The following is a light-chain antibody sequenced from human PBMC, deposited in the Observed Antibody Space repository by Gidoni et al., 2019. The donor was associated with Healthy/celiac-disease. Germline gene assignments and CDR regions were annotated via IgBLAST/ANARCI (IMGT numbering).Light chain of an antibody. Sequence: VLTQSPATLSLAPGERATLSCRASQSVSSYLAWYQQTPGQAPRLLIYDASNRATGIPARFSGSGSGTDFTLTISSLEPEDFAVYYCQQRSNWPPITFGQXTRLEIK. CDR1: QSVSSY. V-gene: IGKV3-11*01. CDR3: QQRSNWPPIT. J-gene: IGKJ5*01. CDR2: DAS.